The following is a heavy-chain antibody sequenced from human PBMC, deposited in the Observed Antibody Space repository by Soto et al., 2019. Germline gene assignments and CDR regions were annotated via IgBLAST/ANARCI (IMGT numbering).Heavy chain of an antibody. V-gene: IGHV1-3*01. D-gene: IGHD4-17*01. Sequence: GASVKVSCKASGYTFTSYAMHWVRQAPGQRLEWMGWINAGNGNTKYSQKFQGRVTITRDTSASTAYMELSSLRSEDTAVYYCARDEEVGYGDYPGDYWGQGTLVTVSS. CDR2: INAGNGNT. CDR1: GYTFTSYA. CDR3: ARDEEVGYGDYPGDY. J-gene: IGHJ4*02.